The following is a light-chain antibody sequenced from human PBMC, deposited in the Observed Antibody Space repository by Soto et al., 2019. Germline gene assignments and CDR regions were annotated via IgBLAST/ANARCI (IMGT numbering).Light chain of an antibody. CDR3: SSFVGGDSFDVI. J-gene: IGLJ2*01. CDR1: SSNIGGNY. Sequence: QSVLTQPPSASGTPGQRVTISCSGSSSNIGGNYVYWYQQLPGTAPKLLIYRNNQRPSGVPDRISGSKSGTSASLAISGLRSEDEADYYCSSFVGGDSFDVIFGGGTKLTVL. CDR2: RNN. V-gene: IGLV1-47*01.